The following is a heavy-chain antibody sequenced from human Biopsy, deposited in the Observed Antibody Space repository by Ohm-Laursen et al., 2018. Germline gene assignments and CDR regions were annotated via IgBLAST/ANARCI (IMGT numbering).Heavy chain of an antibody. D-gene: IGHD1-26*01. CDR1: GGSINNFY. V-gene: IGHV4-59*01. Sequence: GTLSPTCIVSGGSINNFYWSWIRQPPGKGLEWIGIIYYSGNTKYNPSLKSRVTISVDTFRNQFSLKLSSVTAADTAVYYCARVRVWADSEGAFDPWGQGTMVTVSS. J-gene: IGHJ3*01. CDR2: IYYSGNT. CDR3: ARVRVWADSEGAFDP.